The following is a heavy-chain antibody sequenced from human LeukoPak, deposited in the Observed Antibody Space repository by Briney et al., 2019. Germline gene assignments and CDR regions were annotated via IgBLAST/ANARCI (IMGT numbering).Heavy chain of an antibody. D-gene: IGHD3-3*01. Sequence: GGSLRLSCAASGFTVSSNYMSWVRQAPGKGLEWVSVIYSGGSTYYADSVKGRFTISRNNSKNTLYLQMNSLRAEDTAVYYCARGPRLFWSGYYLDYWGQGTLVTASS. CDR3: ARGPRLFWSGYYLDY. CDR2: IYSGGST. CDR1: GFTVSSNY. V-gene: IGHV3-53*01. J-gene: IGHJ4*02.